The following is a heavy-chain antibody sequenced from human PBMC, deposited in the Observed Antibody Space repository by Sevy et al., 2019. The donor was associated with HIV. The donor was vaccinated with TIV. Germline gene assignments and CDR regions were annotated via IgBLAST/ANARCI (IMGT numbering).Heavy chain of an antibody. J-gene: IGHJ3*01. Sequence: GGSLRLSCAASEFSFSSYAMNWVRLAPGKGLEWVSSISSTPGYIYYADSVKGRFTISRDNAKNSLYLQMNSLRAEDTAVYYCARHTVTTIRGAFDFWGQGTMVTVSS. V-gene: IGHV3-21*01. D-gene: IGHD4-17*01. CDR2: ISSTPGYI. CDR1: EFSFSSYA. CDR3: ARHTVTTIRGAFDF.